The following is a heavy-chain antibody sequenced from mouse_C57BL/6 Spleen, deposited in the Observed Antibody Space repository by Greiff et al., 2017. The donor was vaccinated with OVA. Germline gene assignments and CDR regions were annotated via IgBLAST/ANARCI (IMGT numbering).Heavy chain of an antibody. CDR2: IDPSDSYT. J-gene: IGHJ4*01. CDR1: GYTFTSYW. V-gene: IGHV1-50*01. D-gene: IGHD2-12*01. CDR3: ARVYDGAMDY. Sequence: QVQLQQPGAELVKPGASVKLSCKASGYTFTSYWMQWVKQRPGQGLEWIGEIDPSDSYTNYNQKFKGKATLTVDTSSSTAYMQLSSLTSEDSAVYYCARVYDGAMDYWGQGTSVTVSS.